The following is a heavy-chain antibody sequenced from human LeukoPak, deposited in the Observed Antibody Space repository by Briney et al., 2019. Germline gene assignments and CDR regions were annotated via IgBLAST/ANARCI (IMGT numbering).Heavy chain of an antibody. CDR1: GYSFTSYW. Sequence: GESLKISCKGSGYSFTSYWIGWVRQMPGKGLEWMGIIYPGDSDTRYSPSFQGQVTMSVDKSISTAYLQWSSLKASDTAMYYCAREGKNSGSYEGWFDPWGQGTLVTVSS. V-gene: IGHV5-51*01. D-gene: IGHD1-26*01. CDR2: IYPGDSDT. J-gene: IGHJ5*02. CDR3: AREGKNSGSYEGWFDP.